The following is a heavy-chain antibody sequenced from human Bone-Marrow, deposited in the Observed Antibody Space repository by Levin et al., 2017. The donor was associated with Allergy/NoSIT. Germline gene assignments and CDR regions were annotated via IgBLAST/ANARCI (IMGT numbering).Heavy chain of an antibody. CDR3: TSSEWLPRRYYYYYGMDV. CDR2: IRSKAYGGTT. D-gene: IGHD6-19*01. Sequence: PGGSLRLSCTASGFTFGDYAMSWFRQAPGKGLEWVGFIRSKAYGGTTEYAASVKGRFTISRDDSKSIAYLQMNSLKTEDTAVYYCTSSEWLPRRYYYYYGMDVWGQGTTVTVSS. J-gene: IGHJ6*02. V-gene: IGHV3-49*03. CDR1: GFTFGDYA.